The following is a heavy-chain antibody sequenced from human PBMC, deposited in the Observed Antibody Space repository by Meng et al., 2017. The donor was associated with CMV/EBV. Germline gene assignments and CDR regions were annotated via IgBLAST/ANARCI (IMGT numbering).Heavy chain of an antibody. CDR3: ARDLLGYCSSTSCPPY. Sequence: GESLKISCAASGFTFSSYSMNWVRQAPGKGLEWVSSISSSSSYIYYADSVKGRFTISRDNAKNSLYLQMNSPRAEDTAVYYCARDLLGYCSSTSCPPYWGQGTLVTVSS. V-gene: IGHV3-21*01. CDR2: ISSSSSYI. J-gene: IGHJ4*02. CDR1: GFTFSSYS. D-gene: IGHD2-2*01.